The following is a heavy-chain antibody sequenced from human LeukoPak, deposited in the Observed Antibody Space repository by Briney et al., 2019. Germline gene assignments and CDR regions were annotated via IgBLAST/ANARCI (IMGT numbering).Heavy chain of an antibody. Sequence: GGSLRLSCAASGFSFSNAWMTWVRQSPGKGLEWVGRIKSKTVGGATDYASPVKGRFTISRDDSKNTVYLQMNSLQIEDTAVYYCTTWNIPYISASSGNWGQGTLVTVSS. CDR3: TTWNIPYISASSGN. CDR1: GFSFSNAW. D-gene: IGHD1/OR15-1a*01. V-gene: IGHV3-15*01. J-gene: IGHJ4*02. CDR2: IKSKTVGGAT.